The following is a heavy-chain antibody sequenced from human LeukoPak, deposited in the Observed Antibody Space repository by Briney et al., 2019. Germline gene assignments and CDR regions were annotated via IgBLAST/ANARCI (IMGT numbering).Heavy chain of an antibody. J-gene: IGHJ2*01. V-gene: IGHV1-2*02. Sequence: ASVKVSCKASGYTFTGYYMHWVRQAPGQGLEWMGWTNPNSGGTNYAQKFQGRVTMTRDTSISTAYMELSRLRSDDTAVYYCARGRTVATPGGGWYFDLWGRGTLVTASS. CDR3: ARGRTVATPGGGWYFDL. D-gene: IGHD4-23*01. CDR2: TNPNSGGT. CDR1: GYTFTGYY.